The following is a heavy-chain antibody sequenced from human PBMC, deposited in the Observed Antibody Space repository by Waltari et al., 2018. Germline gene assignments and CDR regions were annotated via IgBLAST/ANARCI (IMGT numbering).Heavy chain of an antibody. CDR3: ARGRGYSGYVSLKD. J-gene: IGHJ4*02. CDR1: GGTFSSYA. V-gene: IGHV1-69*01. Sequence: QVQLVQSGAEVKKPGSSVKVSCKASGGTFSSYAISWVRQAPGQGLEWMGGIIPIFGTANYAQKFQGRVTITADEATSTAYMELSSLRSEDTAMYYCARGRGYSGYVSLKDWGQGTLVTVSS. CDR2: IIPIFGTA. D-gene: IGHD5-12*01.